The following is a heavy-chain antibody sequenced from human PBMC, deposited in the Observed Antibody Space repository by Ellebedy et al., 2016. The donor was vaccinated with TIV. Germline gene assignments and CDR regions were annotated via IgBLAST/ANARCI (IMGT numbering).Heavy chain of an antibody. Sequence: GESLKISXAASGFTFSIYAMSWVRQAPGKGLEWISGLSLRTGRSFYADSVKGRFSISRDNSSATTFLQMDSLRPEDTAIYYCATRHKSYMDVWGSGTSVTVSS. CDR2: LSLRTGRS. CDR1: GFTFSIYA. CDR3: ATRHKSYMDV. J-gene: IGHJ6*03. V-gene: IGHV3-23*01.